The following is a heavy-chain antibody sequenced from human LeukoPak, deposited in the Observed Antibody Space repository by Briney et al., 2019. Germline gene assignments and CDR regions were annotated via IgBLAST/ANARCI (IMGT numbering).Heavy chain of an antibody. CDR1: GFTFSSYA. Sequence: GGSLRLSCAASGFTFSSYAMSWVRQAPGKGLEWVSYISSSGSTIYYADSVKGRFTISRDNAKNSLYLQMNSLRAGDTAVYYCARVLGSMDAFDIWGQGTMVTVSS. CDR3: ARVLGSMDAFDI. CDR2: ISSSGSTI. J-gene: IGHJ3*02. D-gene: IGHD2/OR15-2a*01. V-gene: IGHV3-48*04.